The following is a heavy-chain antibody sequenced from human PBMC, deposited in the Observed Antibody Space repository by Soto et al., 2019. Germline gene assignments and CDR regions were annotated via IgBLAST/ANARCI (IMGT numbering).Heavy chain of an antibody. CDR3: ARGLIAVAGTYHGDYFDY. V-gene: IGHV4-34*01. CDR1: GGSFSGYY. J-gene: IGHJ4*02. Sequence: QVQLQQWGAGLLKPSETLSLTCAVYGGSFSGYYWSWIRQPPGKGLEWIGEINHSGSTNYNPSLRSRVTIKVDTSKNQFSLKLSSVTAADTAVYYCARGLIAVAGTYHGDYFDYWGQGTLVTVFS. D-gene: IGHD6-19*01. CDR2: INHSGST.